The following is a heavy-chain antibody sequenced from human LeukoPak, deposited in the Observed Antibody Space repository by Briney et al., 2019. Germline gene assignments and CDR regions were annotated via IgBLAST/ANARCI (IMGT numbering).Heavy chain of an antibody. V-gene: IGHV1-18*01. CDR2: ISLHNGAT. CDR3: ARLKGITMVRGVIKTYYFDY. J-gene: IGHJ4*02. CDR1: GYTFTHYA. Sequence: ASVKVSCKTSGYTFTHYAFAWVRQAPGQGLEWMGWISLHNGATFYTQKLQGRLTLTTDTSTNSAYLELRNLRPDDTAVYYCARLKGITMVRGVIKTYYFDYWGQGTLVTVSS. D-gene: IGHD3-10*01.